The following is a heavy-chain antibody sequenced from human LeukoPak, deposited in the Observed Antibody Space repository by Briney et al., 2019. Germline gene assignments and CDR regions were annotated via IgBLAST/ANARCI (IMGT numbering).Heavy chain of an antibody. J-gene: IGHJ6*03. CDR1: GGSISSYH. CDR3: ARQYSNYYYYFYMDV. Sequence: SETLSLTCTVSGGSISSYHWTWSRQPPGKGLEWMGNIYYSGSTNYNPSLKSRVTFSVGTSKNQFSLNLSSVTAADTAVYYCARQYSNYYYYFYMDVWGKGTTVTVSS. D-gene: IGHD4-11*01. V-gene: IGHV4-59*08. CDR2: IYYSGST.